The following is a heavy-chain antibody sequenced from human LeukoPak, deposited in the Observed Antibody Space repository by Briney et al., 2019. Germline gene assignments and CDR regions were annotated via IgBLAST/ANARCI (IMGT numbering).Heavy chain of an antibody. CDR1: GGSFSGYY. V-gene: IGHV4-34*01. J-gene: IGHJ4*02. CDR3: ASTVFGVVIRDY. CDR2: INHSGST. D-gene: IGHD3-3*01. Sequence: PSETLSLTCAVYGGSFSGYYWSWTRQPPGKGLEWIGEINHSGSTNYNPSLESRVTISVDTSKNQFSLKLSSVTAADTAVYYCASTVFGVVIRDYWGQGTLVTVSS.